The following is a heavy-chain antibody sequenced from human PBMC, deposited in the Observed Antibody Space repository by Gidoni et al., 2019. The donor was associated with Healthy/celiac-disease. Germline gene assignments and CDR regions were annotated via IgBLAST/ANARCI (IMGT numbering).Heavy chain of an antibody. V-gene: IGHV3-48*02. CDR1: RFTFSSYS. Sequence: EVQLVESGGGLVQPGGSLRLSCAASRFTFSSYSMNWVRQAPGKGLEWVSYISSSSSTIYYADSVKGRFTIFRDNAKNSLYLQMNSLRDEDTAVYYCAREVGGSYLDLDYWGQGTLVTVSS. J-gene: IGHJ4*02. CDR3: AREVGGSYLDLDY. CDR2: ISSSSSTI. D-gene: IGHD1-26*01.